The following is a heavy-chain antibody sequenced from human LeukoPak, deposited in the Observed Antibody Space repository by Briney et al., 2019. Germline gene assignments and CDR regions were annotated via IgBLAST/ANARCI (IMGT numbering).Heavy chain of an antibody. J-gene: IGHJ4*02. CDR2: IYYSGST. CDR3: ARSGDDSSSVYDQYFDL. CDR1: GGSISSSSYY. Sequence: NPSETLSLTCTVSGGSISSSSYYWGWIRQPPGKGLEWIGSIYYSGSTYYNPSLKSRVTISVDTSKNQFSLKLSSVTAADTAVYYCARSGDDSSSVYDQYFDLWGQGALVTVSS. V-gene: IGHV4-39*07. D-gene: IGHD3-22*01.